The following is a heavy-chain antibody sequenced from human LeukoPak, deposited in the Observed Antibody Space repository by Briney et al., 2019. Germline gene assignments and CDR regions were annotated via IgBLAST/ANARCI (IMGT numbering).Heavy chain of an antibody. V-gene: IGHV1-2*02. Sequence: ASVKVSCKASGYTFTRYYMHWVRPAPGQGLEWMGWSNPNSGDTNYAQKFQGRVTMTRDTSISTAYMELSRLRSEDTDVYYCARDRDFAFFDYWGQGTLVTVSS. CDR2: SNPNSGDT. J-gene: IGHJ4*02. CDR3: ARDRDFAFFDY. D-gene: IGHD3-3*01. CDR1: GYTFTRYY.